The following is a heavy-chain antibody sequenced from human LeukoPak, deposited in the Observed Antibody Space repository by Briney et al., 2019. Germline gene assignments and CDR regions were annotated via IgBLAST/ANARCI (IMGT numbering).Heavy chain of an antibody. Sequence: SETLSLTCTVSGGSISTYYWSWIRQPPGKGLEWIGYIYYSGSTNYNPSLKSRVTISVDTSKNQFSLKLSSVTAADTAVYYCARQQWLEQDAFDIWGQGTMVTVSS. D-gene: IGHD6-19*01. V-gene: IGHV4-59*08. CDR3: ARQQWLEQDAFDI. CDR2: IYYSGST. CDR1: GGSISTYY. J-gene: IGHJ3*02.